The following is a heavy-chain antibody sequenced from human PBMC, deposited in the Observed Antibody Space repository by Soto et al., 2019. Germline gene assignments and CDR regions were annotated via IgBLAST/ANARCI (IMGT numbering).Heavy chain of an antibody. Sequence: QVQLRESGPGLVKPSETLSLTCTVSGGSVSSNYWGWIRQPPGKGLEWIAYTYYGGSTNYNPSLRSRVTMSVDMSNKQFSLRLKSVTAADTAVYYCARVGRGSFQDTFDLWGQGTVVTVSS. CDR2: TYYGGST. V-gene: IGHV4-59*02. J-gene: IGHJ3*01. D-gene: IGHD1-26*01. CDR3: ARVGRGSFQDTFDL. CDR1: GGSVSSNY.